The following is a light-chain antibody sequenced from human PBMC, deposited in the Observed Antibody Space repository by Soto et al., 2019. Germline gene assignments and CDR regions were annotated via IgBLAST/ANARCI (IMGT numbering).Light chain of an antibody. V-gene: IGLV1-40*01. Sequence: QSALTQPPSVSGAPGQRVTISCTGSSSNIGAGYDVHWYQQLPGTAPKLLMYGNSNRPSGVPDRFSGSKSGTSASLAITGLQAEDEADYYCQSYDSSLSGYVFGIGTKLTVL. CDR1: SSNIGAGYD. CDR2: GNS. J-gene: IGLJ1*01. CDR3: QSYDSSLSGYV.